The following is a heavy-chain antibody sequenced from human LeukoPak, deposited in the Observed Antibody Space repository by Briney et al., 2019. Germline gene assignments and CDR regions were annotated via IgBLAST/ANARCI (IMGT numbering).Heavy chain of an antibody. CDR2: IYTSGST. CDR3: ARQPGTGGINL. D-gene: IGHD3-16*01. CDR1: GGSISSYI. J-gene: IGHJ4*02. Sequence: SETLSLTCSVSGGSISSYIWSWIRQPPGKGLEWIGYIYTSGSTNYNPSLKSRVTISVDRSKNQFSLKLNSVTAADTAFYYCARQPGTGGINLWGQGTLVTVSS. V-gene: IGHV4-4*09.